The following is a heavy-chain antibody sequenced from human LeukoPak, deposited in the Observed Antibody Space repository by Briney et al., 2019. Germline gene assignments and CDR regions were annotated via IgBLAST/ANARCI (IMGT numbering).Heavy chain of an antibody. CDR3: ARDRSDILGDYYCGMDV. CDR1: GFTFSSYE. CDR2: ISSSGSTI. V-gene: IGHV3-48*03. D-gene: IGHD3-9*01. J-gene: IGHJ6*02. Sequence: PGGSLRLSCAASGFTFSSYEMNWVRQAPGKGLEWVSYISSSGSTIYYADSVKGRFTISRDNAKNSLYLQMNSLRAEDTAVYYCARDRSDILGDYYCGMDVWGQGTTVTVSS.